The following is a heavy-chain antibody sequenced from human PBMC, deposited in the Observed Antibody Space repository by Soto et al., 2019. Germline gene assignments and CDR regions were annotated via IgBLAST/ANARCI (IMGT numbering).Heavy chain of an antibody. CDR1: GFTFSDYY. D-gene: IGHD3-22*01. CDR2: ISSSSSYT. CDR3: ARDLRVGYYDSSGYPPPFGDAFDI. V-gene: IGHV3-11*06. Sequence: PGGPLRLSCAASGFTFSDYYMSWIRQAPGKGLEWVSYISSSSSYTNYADSVKGRFTISRDNAKNSLYLQMNSLRAEDTAVYYCARDLRVGYYDSSGYPPPFGDAFDIWGQGTMVTVSS. J-gene: IGHJ3*02.